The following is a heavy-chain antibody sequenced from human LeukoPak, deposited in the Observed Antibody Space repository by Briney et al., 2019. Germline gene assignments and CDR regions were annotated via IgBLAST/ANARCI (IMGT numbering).Heavy chain of an antibody. D-gene: IGHD3-22*01. Sequence: SETLSLTCIVSGGSISSSSYYWDWIRQPPGKGLEYIGYIFYSGSTYYNPSLKSRVTISVDTSKNQFSLKLSSVTAADTAVYYCARVTGYMIEDYFDYWGQGTLVTVSS. CDR3: ARVTGYMIEDYFDY. J-gene: IGHJ4*02. CDR1: GGSISSSSYY. CDR2: IFYSGST. V-gene: IGHV4-39*07.